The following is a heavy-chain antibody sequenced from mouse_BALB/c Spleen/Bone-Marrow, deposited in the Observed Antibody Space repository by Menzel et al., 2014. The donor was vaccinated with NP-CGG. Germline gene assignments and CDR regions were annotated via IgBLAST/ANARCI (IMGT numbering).Heavy chain of an antibody. J-gene: IGHJ2*01. CDR2: IYPGDGDT. V-gene: IGHV1-87*01. Sequence: QVQLQQSGAELARPGASVKLSCKASGYNFTSYWMQWVKQRPGQGLEWIGAIYPGDGDTGYTQKFRGKTTLTADKSSTTAYMQLSSLTSEDSAVYYCARNFPFDYWGQGTTLTVSS. CDR1: GYNFTSYW. CDR3: ARNFPFDY.